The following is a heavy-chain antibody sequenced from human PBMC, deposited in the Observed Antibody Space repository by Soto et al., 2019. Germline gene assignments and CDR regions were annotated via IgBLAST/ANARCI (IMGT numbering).Heavy chain of an antibody. V-gene: IGHV1-2*04. J-gene: IGHJ3*02. CDR1: GYTFTGYY. D-gene: IGHD3-22*01. CDR2: INPNSGGT. Sequence: AASVKVSCKASGYTFTGYYMHWVRQAPGQGLEWMGWINPNSGGTNYAQKFQGWVTMTRDTSISTAYMELSRLRSDDTAVYYCARVRYYDSSGYSPDAFDIWGQGTMVTVS. CDR3: ARVRYYDSSGYSPDAFDI.